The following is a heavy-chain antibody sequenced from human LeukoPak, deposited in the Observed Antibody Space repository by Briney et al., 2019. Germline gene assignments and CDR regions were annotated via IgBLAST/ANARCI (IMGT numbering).Heavy chain of an antibody. V-gene: IGHV3-48*03. CDR3: ARGDYELDY. J-gene: IGHJ4*02. D-gene: IGHD3-16*01. CDR1: GFTFSSYE. Sequence: GGSLRLSCAASGFTFSSYEMNWVRQAPGKGLEGVSYISSSGSTIYYADSVKGRFTISRDNAKNSLYLQMNSLRAEDTAVYYCARGDYELDYWGQGTLVTVSS. CDR2: ISSSGSTI.